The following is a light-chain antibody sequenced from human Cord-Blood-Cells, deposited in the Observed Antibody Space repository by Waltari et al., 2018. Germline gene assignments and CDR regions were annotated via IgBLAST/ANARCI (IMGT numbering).Light chain of an antibody. J-gene: IGKJ2*01. V-gene: IGKV1-39*01. Sequence: DIQMTQSPSSLSASVGDRVTITCRASQSISSYLNWYQQKPGKAPKLLIYAASSLQSGVPSRFSGSGSGTDFTHPISSLQPEDFATYYCQQSYSTPYTFGQGTKLEIK. CDR3: QQSYSTPYT. CDR1: QSISSY. CDR2: AAS.